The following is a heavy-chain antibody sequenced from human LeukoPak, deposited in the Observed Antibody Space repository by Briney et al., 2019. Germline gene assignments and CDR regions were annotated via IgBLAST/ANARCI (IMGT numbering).Heavy chain of an antibody. V-gene: IGHV1-2*02. CDR1: GYTFIGYY. CDR2: INPNSGGT. CDR3: ARWVQNWNYVLYNWFDP. J-gene: IGHJ5*02. D-gene: IGHD1-7*01. Sequence: EASVKVSCKASGYTFIGYYMHWVRQAPGQGLEWMGWINPNSGGTNYAQKFQGRVTMTRDTSISTAYMELSRLRSDDTAVYYCARWVQNWNYVLYNWFDPWGQGTLVTASS.